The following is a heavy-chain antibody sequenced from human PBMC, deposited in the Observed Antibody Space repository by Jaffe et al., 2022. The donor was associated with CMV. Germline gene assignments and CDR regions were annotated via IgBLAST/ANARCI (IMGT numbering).Heavy chain of an antibody. CDR2: ISAYNGNT. CDR1: GYTFTSYG. CDR3: ARVWSGYYSSEYYYYYYGMDV. Sequence: QVQLVQSGAEVKKPGASVKVSCKASGYTFTSYGISWVRQAPGQGLEWMGWISAYNGNTNYAQKLQGRVTMTTDTSTSTAYMELRSLRSDDTAVYYCARVWSGYYSSEYYYYYYGMDVWGQGTTVTVSS. J-gene: IGHJ6*02. V-gene: IGHV1-18*01. D-gene: IGHD3-3*01.